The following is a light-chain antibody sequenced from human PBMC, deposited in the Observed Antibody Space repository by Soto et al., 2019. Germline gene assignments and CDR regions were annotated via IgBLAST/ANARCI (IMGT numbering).Light chain of an antibody. J-gene: IGKJ4*01. CDR1: QSISGRY. CDR2: GVS. CDR3: QQSGSSSLVT. V-gene: IGKV3-20*01. Sequence: EIVLTQFPGTLSLSPGERATLSCRASQSISGRYLAWYQQKPGQAPRLLIYGVSSRATGIPDKFSGTGSGTDFTLTISRLEPEDFAVYYCQQSGSSSLVTFGGGTKVEIK.